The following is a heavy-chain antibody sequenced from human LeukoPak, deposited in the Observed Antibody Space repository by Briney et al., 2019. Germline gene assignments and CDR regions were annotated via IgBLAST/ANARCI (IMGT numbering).Heavy chain of an antibody. CDR3: ARDEVGGSYDY. CDR2: IYYSGST. Sequence: SSETLSLTCTVSGGSISSYYWSWIRQPPGKGLEWTGYIYYSGSTNYNPSLKSRVTISLDTSKNQFSLKLSSVTAADTAVYYCARDEVGGSYDYWGQGTLVTVSS. D-gene: IGHD1-26*01. V-gene: IGHV4-59*01. CDR1: GGSISSYY. J-gene: IGHJ4*02.